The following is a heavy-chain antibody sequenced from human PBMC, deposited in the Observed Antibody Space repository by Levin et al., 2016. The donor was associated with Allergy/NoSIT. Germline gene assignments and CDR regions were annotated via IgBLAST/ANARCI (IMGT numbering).Heavy chain of an antibody. V-gene: IGHV3-21*01. J-gene: IGHJ3*02. CDR3: ASLAGIDI. CDR2: ISSSSSYI. D-gene: IGHD3-3*02. Sequence: WIRQPPGKGLEWVSSISSSSSYIYYADSMKGRFTISRDNAKNSLYLQMNSLRAEDTAVYYCASLAGIDIWGQGTMVTVSS.